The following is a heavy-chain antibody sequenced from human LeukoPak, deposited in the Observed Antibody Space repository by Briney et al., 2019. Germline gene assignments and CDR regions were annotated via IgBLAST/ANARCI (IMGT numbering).Heavy chain of an antibody. D-gene: IGHD6-13*01. CDR2: INHSGST. CDR3: ASGQQLASFDY. CDR1: GGSFSGYY. V-gene: IGHV4-34*01. J-gene: IGHJ4*02. Sequence: PSETLSLTCAVYGGSFSGYYWSWIRQPPGKGLEWIGEINHSGSTNYNPSLKSRVTISVDTSKNQFPLKLSSVTAADTAVYYCASGQQLASFDYWGQGTLVTVSS.